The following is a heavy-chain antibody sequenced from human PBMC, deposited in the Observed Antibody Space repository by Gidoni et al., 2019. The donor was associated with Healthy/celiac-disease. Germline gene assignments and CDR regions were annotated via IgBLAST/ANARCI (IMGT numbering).Heavy chain of an antibody. Sequence: QVQLVQSGAEVKKPGASVKVSCKASGYTFTSYYMHWVRQAPGQGLEWMGIINPSGGSTSYAQKFQGRVTMTRDTSTSTVYMELSSLRSEDTAVYYCASEDIVVVPALRYRYYGMDVWGQGTTVTVSS. CDR3: ASEDIVVVPALRYRYYGMDV. J-gene: IGHJ6*02. D-gene: IGHD2-2*01. V-gene: IGHV1-46*01. CDR1: GYTFTSYY. CDR2: INPSGGST.